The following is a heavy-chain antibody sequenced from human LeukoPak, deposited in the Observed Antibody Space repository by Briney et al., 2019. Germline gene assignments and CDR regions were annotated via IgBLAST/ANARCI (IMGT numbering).Heavy chain of an antibody. J-gene: IGHJ4*02. CDR3: ARTVGGYLDY. CDR2: IIPIFGIA. Sequence: SVKVSCKASGGTFSSYAIGWVRQAPGQGLEWMGRIIPIFGIANYAQKFQGRVTMTTDTSTSTAYMELRSLRSDDTAVYYCARTVGGYLDYWGQGTLVTVSS. V-gene: IGHV1-69*04. CDR1: GGTFSSYA. D-gene: IGHD3-22*01.